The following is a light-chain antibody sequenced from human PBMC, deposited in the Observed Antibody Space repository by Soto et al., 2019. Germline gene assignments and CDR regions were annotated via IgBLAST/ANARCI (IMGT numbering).Light chain of an antibody. CDR1: QSVSSY. Sequence: EIVLTQSPATLSLSPGERATLSCRASQSVSSYLAWYQQKPGQAPRLLIYDASNRAPGIPARFSGSGSGTDFTLTISSLEPEDFAVYYCQQRGNWPPYTFGQGTKLEIK. CDR3: QQRGNWPPYT. J-gene: IGKJ2*01. V-gene: IGKV3-11*01. CDR2: DAS.